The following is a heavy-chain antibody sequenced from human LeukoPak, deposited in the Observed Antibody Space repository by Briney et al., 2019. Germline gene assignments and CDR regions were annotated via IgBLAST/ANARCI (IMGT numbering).Heavy chain of an antibody. CDR1: GGSFSGYY. D-gene: IGHD3-3*01. J-gene: IGHJ3*02. CDR2: IYHSGST. CDR3: ARVSSITIFGVVTGYDAFDI. V-gene: IGHV4-34*01. Sequence: PSETLSLTCAVYGGSFSGYYWGWIRQPPGKGLEWIGSIYHSGSTYYNPSLKSRVTISVDTSKNQFSLKLSSVTAADTAVYYCARVSSITIFGVVTGYDAFDIWGQGTMVTVSS.